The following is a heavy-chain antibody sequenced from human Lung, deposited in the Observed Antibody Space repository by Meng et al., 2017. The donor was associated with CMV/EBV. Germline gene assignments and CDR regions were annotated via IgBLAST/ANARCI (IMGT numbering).Heavy chain of an antibody. J-gene: IGHJ4*02. CDR1: GYTFTDYY. Sequence: SVXVSXXASGYTFTDYYLHWVRQAPGQGLEWMAWINVYSGGTNSAQKFQGRVALTRDTSIRTAYMELSSLRSDDTAVYYCARVYCGGNCSFDYWGQGMVVTVSS. V-gene: IGHV1-2*02. CDR3: ARVYCGGNCSFDY. D-gene: IGHD2-21*01. CDR2: INVYSGGT.